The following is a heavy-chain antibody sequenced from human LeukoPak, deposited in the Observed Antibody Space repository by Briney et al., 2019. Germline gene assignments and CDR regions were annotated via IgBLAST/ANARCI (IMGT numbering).Heavy chain of an antibody. J-gene: IGHJ4*02. V-gene: IGHV3-53*01. Sequence: PGGSLRLSCAVSGFTVSSNYMSWARQAPGKGLEWVSIIYSGGSTYYADSVKGRFTISRDNSKNTVFLQMNSLRAEDTAVYYCAKDHGSGSYYWPYWGQGTLVTVSS. CDR3: AKDHGSGSYYWPY. CDR1: GFTVSSNY. D-gene: IGHD3-10*01. CDR2: IYSGGST.